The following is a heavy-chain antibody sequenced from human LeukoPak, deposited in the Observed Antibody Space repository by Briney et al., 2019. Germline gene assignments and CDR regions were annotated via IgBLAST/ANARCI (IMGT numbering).Heavy chain of an antibody. J-gene: IGHJ4*02. Sequence: GGSLRLSCAASGSTFSSYAMSWVRQAPGKGLERVSAITDGGTTYHADSVKGRFTISRDNSKNTLYLQMNSLRAEDTAVYYCARRGVTNYYADYWGQGTLVTVSS. CDR2: ITDGGTT. CDR3: ARRGVTNYYADY. D-gene: IGHD3-22*01. V-gene: IGHV3-23*01. CDR1: GSTFSSYA.